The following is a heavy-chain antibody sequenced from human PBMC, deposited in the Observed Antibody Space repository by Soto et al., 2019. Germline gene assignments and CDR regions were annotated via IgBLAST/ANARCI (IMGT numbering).Heavy chain of an antibody. J-gene: IGHJ6*02. CDR3: ARDGLEWLLYQVTGGYYYYGMDV. CDR2: IWYDGSNK. CDR1: GFTFSSYG. D-gene: IGHD3-3*01. V-gene: IGHV3-33*01. Sequence: HPGGSLRLSCAASGFTFSSYGMHWVRQAPGKGLEWVAVIWYDGSNKYYADSVKGRFTISRDNSKNTLYLQMNSLRAEDTAVYYCARDGLEWLLYQVTGGYYYYGMDVWGQGTTVTVSS.